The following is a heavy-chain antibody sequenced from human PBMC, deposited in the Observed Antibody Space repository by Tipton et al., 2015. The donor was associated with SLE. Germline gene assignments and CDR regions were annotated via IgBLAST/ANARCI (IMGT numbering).Heavy chain of an antibody. Sequence: QLVQSGAEVKKPGSSVKVSCKASAGTFGSNTLTWVRQAPGQGLEWMGRINPNSGGTNYAQKLQGRVTMTTDTSTSTAYMELRSLRSDDTAVYYCALWPITIFGVVAYYWGQGTLVTVSS. D-gene: IGHD3-3*01. CDR1: AGTFGSNT. CDR3: ALWPITIFGVVAYY. J-gene: IGHJ4*02. CDR2: INPNSGGT. V-gene: IGHV1-18*04.